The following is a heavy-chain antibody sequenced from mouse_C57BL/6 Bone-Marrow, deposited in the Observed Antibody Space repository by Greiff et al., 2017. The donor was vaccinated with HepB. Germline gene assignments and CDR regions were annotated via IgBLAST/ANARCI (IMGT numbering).Heavy chain of an antibody. D-gene: IGHD2-3*01. V-gene: IGHV1-52*01. CDR2: IDPSDSET. CDR3: ARIHDGYDAMDY. CDR1: GYTFTSYW. Sequence: QVQLQQPGAELVRPGSSVKMSCKASGYTFTSYWMNWVKQRPIQGLEWIGNIDPSDSETNYNQKFKDKATLTVDKSSSTAYMQLSSLTSEDSAVYYCARIHDGYDAMDYWGQGTSVTVSS. J-gene: IGHJ4*01.